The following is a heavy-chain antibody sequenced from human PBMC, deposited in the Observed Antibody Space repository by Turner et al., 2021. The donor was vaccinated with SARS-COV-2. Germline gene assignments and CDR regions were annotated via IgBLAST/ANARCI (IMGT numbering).Heavy chain of an antibody. D-gene: IGHD2-2*01. CDR2: MTTGSDYI. CDR3: ARSGAAALLRYNWFES. Sequence: EVQLVESGGGLVTPGGSLRLSCAASGFTFSSYDMNWVRQAPGKGLEWVSSMTTGSDYIDYVRSVKGRFTVSRDNAKDLLFLQMNSLRGEDTGVYYCARSGAAALLRYNWFESWGQGTPVTVSS. V-gene: IGHV3-21*01. CDR1: GFTFSSYD. J-gene: IGHJ5*01.